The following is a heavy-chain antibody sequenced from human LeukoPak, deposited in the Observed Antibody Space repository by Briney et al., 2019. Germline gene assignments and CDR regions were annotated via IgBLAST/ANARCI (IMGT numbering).Heavy chain of an antibody. Sequence: GGSLRLSCAASGFTFNDFSDYYLSWIRQAPGKGLEWVSYISTSVSTISHADSVKGRFTISRDNSKNTLYLQVNSLRAEDTAVYYCATPPDYFDYWGQGTLVTVSS. CDR3: ATPPDYFDY. V-gene: IGHV3-11*04. CDR2: ISTSVSTI. J-gene: IGHJ4*02. CDR1: GFTFNDFSDYY.